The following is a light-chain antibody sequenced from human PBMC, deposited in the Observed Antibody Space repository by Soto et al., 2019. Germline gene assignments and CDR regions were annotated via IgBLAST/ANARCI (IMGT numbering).Light chain of an antibody. V-gene: IGLV1-40*01. J-gene: IGLJ1*01. CDR3: QSYDNALKGCV. CDR2: GNT. CDR1: RSNIGADYE. Sequence: QAVVTQPPSVSGAPGQRVIISCTGGRSNIGADYEVHWYQQLPGTAPKLLIYGNTNRPSGVPDRFSGSKSGSSASLAITGLQAEDEAEYYCQSYDNALKGCVFGTGTKVTVL.